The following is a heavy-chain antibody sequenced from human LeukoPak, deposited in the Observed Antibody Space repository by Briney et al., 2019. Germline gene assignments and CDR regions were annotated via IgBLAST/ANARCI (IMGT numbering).Heavy chain of an antibody. CDR3: ARENSGSPTLGFDD. V-gene: IGHV3-53*01. CDR1: GFTVSSNY. CDR2: IYSGGST. J-gene: IGHJ4*02. D-gene: IGHD1-26*01. Sequence: GGSLRLSCAVSGFTVSSNYMSWVRQAPGKGLEWVSVIYSGGSTYYADSVKGRFTISRDNSKNTLYLQMNSLRAEDTAVCYCARENSGSPTLGFDDWGQGTLVTVSS.